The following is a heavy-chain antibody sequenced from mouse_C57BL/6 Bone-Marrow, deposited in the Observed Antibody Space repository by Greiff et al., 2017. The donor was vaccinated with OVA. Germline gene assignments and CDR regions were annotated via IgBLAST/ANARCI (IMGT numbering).Heavy chain of an antibody. CDR2: INPGSGGT. Sequence: VQLQQSGAELVRPGTSVKVSCKASGYAFTNYLIEWVKQRPGQGLEWIGVINPGSGGTNYNEKFKGKATLTADKSSSTAYMQLSSLTSEDSAVYFCAREGVLAWFAYWGQGTLVTVSA. CDR3: AREGVLAWFAY. CDR1: GYAFTNYL. D-gene: IGHD2-14*01. V-gene: IGHV1-54*01. J-gene: IGHJ3*01.